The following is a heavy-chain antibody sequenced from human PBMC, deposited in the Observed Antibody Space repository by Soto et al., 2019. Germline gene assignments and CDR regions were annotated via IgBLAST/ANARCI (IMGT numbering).Heavy chain of an antibody. CDR3: AKSGSGGRIVQGDFDY. Sequence: SLRLSCAASGFTFSSYAMSWVRQAPGKGLEWVAVISYDGSNKYYADSVKGRFTISRDNSKNTLYLQMNSLRAEDTAVYYCAKSGSGGRIVQGDFDYWGQGTLVTVSS. CDR2: ISYDGSNK. D-gene: IGHD2-15*01. J-gene: IGHJ4*02. V-gene: IGHV3-30*18. CDR1: GFTFSSYA.